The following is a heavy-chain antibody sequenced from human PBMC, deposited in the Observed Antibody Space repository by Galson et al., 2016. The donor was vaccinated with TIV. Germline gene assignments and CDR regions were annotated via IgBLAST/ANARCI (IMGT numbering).Heavy chain of an antibody. D-gene: IGHD2-15*01. CDR2: IHTNGII. CDR1: SDSITSGNYY. CDR3: ARVPPAGHHWYFDL. J-gene: IGHJ2*01. V-gene: IGHV4-61*02. Sequence: TLSLTCTVSSDSITSGNYYWGWIRQPAGKGLERIGRIHTNGIINYNPSLKNRVALSVDTSENQFSLKLDSVAAADTAVYFCARVPPAGHHWYFDLWGRGTLVTVSS.